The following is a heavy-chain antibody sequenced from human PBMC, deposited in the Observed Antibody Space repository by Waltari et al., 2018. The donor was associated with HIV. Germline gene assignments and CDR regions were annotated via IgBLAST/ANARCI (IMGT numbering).Heavy chain of an antibody. CDR3: AGGMIFGVVTGSY. J-gene: IGHJ4*02. D-gene: IGHD3-3*01. Sequence: QVQLQESGPGLVKPSQTLSLTCTVPGGSISSGSYYWSWIRQPAGKGLEWIGRIYTSGSTNYNPSLKSRVTISVDTSKNQFSLKLSSVTAADTAVYYCAGGMIFGVVTGSYWGQGTLVTVSS. CDR2: IYTSGST. V-gene: IGHV4-61*02. CDR1: GGSISSGSYY.